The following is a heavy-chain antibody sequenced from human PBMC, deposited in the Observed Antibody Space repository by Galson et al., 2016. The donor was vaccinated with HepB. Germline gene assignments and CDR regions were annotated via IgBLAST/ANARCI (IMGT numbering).Heavy chain of an antibody. CDR2: ISSYTGTT. CDR1: GFTFSNYA. J-gene: IGHJ4*02. V-gene: IGHV3-23*01. Sequence: SLRLSCAASGFTFSNYAMSWVRQAPGTGLEWVSVISSYTGTTDYADSVKGRFTISRDNSKNTLCLQMNSLRAEDTATSYCAKDGARYGSWSSTSCSSYSDYWGQGTLVTVSS. D-gene: IGHD2-2*01. CDR3: AKDGARYGSWSSTSCSSYSDY.